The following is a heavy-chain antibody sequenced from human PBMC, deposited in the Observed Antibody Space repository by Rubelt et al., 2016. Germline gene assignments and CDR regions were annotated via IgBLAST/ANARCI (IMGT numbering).Heavy chain of an antibody. CDR3: ARTNEGNGDYSYYYYYGMDV. Sequence: GVGLEWVSYISSSSSTIYYADSVKGRFTISRDNAKNSLYLQMNSLRAEDTAVYYCARTNEGNGDYSYYYYYGMDVWGQGTTVTVSS. J-gene: IGHJ6*02. D-gene: IGHD4-17*01. V-gene: IGHV3-48*01. CDR2: ISSSSSTI.